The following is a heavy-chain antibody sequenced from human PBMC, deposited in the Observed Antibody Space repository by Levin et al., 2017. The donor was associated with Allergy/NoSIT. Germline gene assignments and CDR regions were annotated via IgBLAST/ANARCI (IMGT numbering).Heavy chain of an antibody. CDR3: TRPAETYSSSSWFDP. V-gene: IGHV3-73*01. Sequence: RAGGSLRLSCAASGFTFSGSAMHWVRQASGKGLEWVGRIRSKANSYATAYAASVKGRFTISRDDSKNTAYLQMNSLKTEDTAVYYCTRPAETYSSSSWFDPWGQGTLVTVSS. J-gene: IGHJ5*02. D-gene: IGHD6-6*01. CDR1: GFTFSGSA. CDR2: IRSKANSYAT.